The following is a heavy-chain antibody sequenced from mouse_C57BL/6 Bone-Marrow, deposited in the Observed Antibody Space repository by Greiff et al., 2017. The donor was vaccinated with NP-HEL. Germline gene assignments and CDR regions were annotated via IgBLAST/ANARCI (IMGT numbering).Heavy chain of an antibody. CDR1: GFHIKDYY. Sequence: EVQLQQSGAELVKPGASVKLSCTASGFHIKDYYMHWVKQRTEQGLEWIGWIDPEDGETKYAPKFQGRATITADTASNTAYLQLSSLTSEDTAVYYCARSRGKVCFDYWGQGTTLTVSS. CDR2: IDPEDGET. J-gene: IGHJ2*01. V-gene: IGHV14-2*01. D-gene: IGHD1-3*01. CDR3: ARSRGKVCFDY.